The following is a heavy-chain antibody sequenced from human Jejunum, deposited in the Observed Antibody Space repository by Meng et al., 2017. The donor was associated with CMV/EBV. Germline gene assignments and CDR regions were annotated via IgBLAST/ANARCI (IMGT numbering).Heavy chain of an antibody. D-gene: IGHD1-1*01. CDR2: IKSKIHGEAT. CDR1: EITDSAFIFSNAW. J-gene: IGHJ4*02. CDR3: TPTGTTGY. Sequence: VQLVESXXXXVXXGGSLRLSCAASEITDSAFIFSNAWMSWVRQAPGKGLEWVGHIKSKIHGEATDYAAPVKGRFTISRDDSKNMVYLQMNSLKTEDTAVYYCTPTGTTGYWGQGTLVTVSS. V-gene: IGHV3-15*01.